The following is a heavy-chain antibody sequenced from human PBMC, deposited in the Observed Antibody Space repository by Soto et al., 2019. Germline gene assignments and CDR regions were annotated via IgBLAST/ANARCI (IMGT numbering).Heavy chain of an antibody. J-gene: IGHJ4*02. Sequence: SETLSLTCTVSGGSISSYYWSWIRQPPGKGLEWIGYIYYSGSTNYNPSLKSRVSISVDTSKKQFSLKLSSVTAADTAMYYCARGYFNILSGYFNDYWGQGTLVTVSS. V-gene: IGHV4-59*01. CDR3: ARGYFNILSGYFNDY. D-gene: IGHD3-9*01. CDR2: IYYSGST. CDR1: GGSISSYY.